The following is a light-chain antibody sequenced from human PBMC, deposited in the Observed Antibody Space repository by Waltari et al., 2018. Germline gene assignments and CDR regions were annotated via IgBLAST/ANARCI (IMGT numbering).Light chain of an antibody. Sequence: QSVLTQPPSVSGAPGQTVPLPCTGNSPNIGAEYGVPWYQHHPGTAPKLLTGYGNYRPPGFPDRFSASRSGTSASLAITGLQAEDEADYYCQSYDRSLSGVVFGGGTKVTVL. V-gene: IGLV1-40*01. CDR1: SPNIGAEYG. CDR3: QSYDRSLSGVV. J-gene: IGLJ2*01. CDR2: YGN.